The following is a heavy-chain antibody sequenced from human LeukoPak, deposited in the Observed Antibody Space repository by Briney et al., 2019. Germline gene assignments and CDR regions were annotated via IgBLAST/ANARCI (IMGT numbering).Heavy chain of an antibody. CDR1: GYTFTGYY. CDR2: INPNSGGT. Sequence: ASVKVSCKASGYTFTGYYMHWVRQAPGQGLEWMGWINPNSGGTNYAQKLQGRVTMTTDTSMSTAYMELRSLRSDDTAVYYCARDKGPRQVPPGYWGQGTLVTVSS. V-gene: IGHV1-2*02. CDR3: ARDKGPRQVPPGY. J-gene: IGHJ4*02. D-gene: IGHD1-1*01.